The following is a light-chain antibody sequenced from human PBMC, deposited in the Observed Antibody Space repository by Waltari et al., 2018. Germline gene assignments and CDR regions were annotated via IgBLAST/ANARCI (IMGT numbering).Light chain of an antibody. V-gene: IGKV3-20*01. Sequence: IVLTQSPRTLSLSPGEMAPPSCWASQSVGSSYLAWFQQKPGQAPRLLIYAVSNRATGVPDRFSGSGSGTDFTLTINRLEPEDSAVYYCQQYGSPPYTFGQGTKLEL. CDR1: QSVGSSY. J-gene: IGKJ2*01. CDR3: QQYGSPPYT. CDR2: AVS.